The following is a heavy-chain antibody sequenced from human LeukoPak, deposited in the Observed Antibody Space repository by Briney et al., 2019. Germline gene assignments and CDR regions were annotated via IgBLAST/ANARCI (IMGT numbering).Heavy chain of an antibody. CDR1: GYRFTSYW. J-gene: IGHJ5*02. V-gene: IGHV5-10-1*01. CDR2: IDPTDSYS. Sequence: PGGSLRLSCKDSGYRFTSYWITWVRQLPGKGLGWMGRIDPTDSYSNYSPSFQGHVTMSTDKSTSTAYLQWSSLKASDTAMYYCAREAPGTINWFDPWGQGTLVTVSS. CDR3: AREAPGTINWFDP. D-gene: IGHD1-1*01.